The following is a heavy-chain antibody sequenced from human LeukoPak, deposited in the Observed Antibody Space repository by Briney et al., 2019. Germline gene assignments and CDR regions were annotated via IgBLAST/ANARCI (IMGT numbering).Heavy chain of an antibody. V-gene: IGHV1-2*02. CDR1: EYTFTGYY. CDR3: ARDGTSSWYSGLVPF. J-gene: IGHJ4*02. D-gene: IGHD6-13*01. CDR2: INPNSGGT. Sequence: GASVKVSCKASEYTFTGYYMHWVRQAPGQGLEWMGWINPNSGGTNYAQKFQGRVTMTRDTSISTAYMELSRLRSDDTAVYYCARDGTSSWYSGLVPFWGQGTLVTVSS.